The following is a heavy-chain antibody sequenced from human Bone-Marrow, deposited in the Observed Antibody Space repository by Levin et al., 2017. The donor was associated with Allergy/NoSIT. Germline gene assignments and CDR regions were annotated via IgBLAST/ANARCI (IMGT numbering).Heavy chain of an antibody. J-gene: IGHJ3*02. V-gene: IGHV3-7*01. CDR2: IKYDGSEK. Sequence: GGSLRLSCAASVFTFDAYWMTWVRQAPGKGLEWVAKIKYDGSEKKYVDSVKGRFTIARDNAKNSLFLQMNSLRAEDTAVYYCARIYDSTGYYSGVGAFDIWGPGTTVTVSS. CDR3: ARIYDSTGYYSGVGAFDI. D-gene: IGHD3-22*01. CDR1: VFTFDAYW.